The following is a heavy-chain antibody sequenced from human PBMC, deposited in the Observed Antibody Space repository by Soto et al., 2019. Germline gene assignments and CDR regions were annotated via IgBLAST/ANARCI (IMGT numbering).Heavy chain of an antibody. Sequence: QVQLVESGGGVVQPGRSLRLSCAASGFTFSSYAMHWVRQAPGKGLEWVAVIWHDGSNKYYADSVMGRFTISRDNSKNTLYLQKISLRPDDTAVYYCARGWRWLQGNDYWGQGSLVTVSS. J-gene: IGHJ4*02. CDR1: GFTFSSYA. D-gene: IGHD2-21*01. CDR2: IWHDGSNK. V-gene: IGHV3-30*04. CDR3: ARGWRWLQGNDY.